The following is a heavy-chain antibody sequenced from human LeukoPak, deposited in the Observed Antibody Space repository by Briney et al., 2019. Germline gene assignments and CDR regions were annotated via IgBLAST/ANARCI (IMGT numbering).Heavy chain of an antibody. V-gene: IGHV3-66*02. J-gene: IGHJ4*02. CDR1: GFTVSSNY. Sequence: PGGSLRLSCAASGFTVSSNYMTWVRQAPGKGLEWVSVIYSGGSTYYADSVKGRFTISRDNSKNTLYLQMNSLRAEDTAVYYCARDSARIVVVPAVLGYWGQGTLVTVSS. D-gene: IGHD2-2*01. CDR2: IYSGGST. CDR3: ARDSARIVVVPAVLGY.